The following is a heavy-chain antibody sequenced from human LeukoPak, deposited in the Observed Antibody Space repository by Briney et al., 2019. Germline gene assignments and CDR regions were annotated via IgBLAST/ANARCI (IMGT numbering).Heavy chain of an antibody. CDR2: ISGSGGST. CDR1: GFTFSSYG. Sequence: GGSLRLSCAASGFTFSSYGMHWVRQAPGMGLEWVSAISGSGGSTYYADSVKGRFTISRDNSKNTLYLQMNSLRAGDTAVYYCAKTLTGYCTSTSCPFLDYWGQGTLVTVSS. D-gene: IGHD2-2*01. CDR3: AKTLTGYCTSTSCPFLDY. V-gene: IGHV3-23*01. J-gene: IGHJ4*02.